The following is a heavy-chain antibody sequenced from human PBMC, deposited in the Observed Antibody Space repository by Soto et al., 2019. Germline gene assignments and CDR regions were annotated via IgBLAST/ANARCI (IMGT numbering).Heavy chain of an antibody. D-gene: IGHD5-18*01. V-gene: IGHV4-59*01. J-gene: IGHJ6*03. CDR2: IYYSGST. Sequence: SETLSLTCTVSGGSISSYYWSWIRQPPGKGLEWIGYIYYSGSTNYNPSLKSRVTISVDTSKNQFSLKLSSVTAADTAVYYCARVDTAGFDYYYYMDVWGKGTTVTVSS. CDR3: ARVDTAGFDYYYYMDV. CDR1: GGSISSYY.